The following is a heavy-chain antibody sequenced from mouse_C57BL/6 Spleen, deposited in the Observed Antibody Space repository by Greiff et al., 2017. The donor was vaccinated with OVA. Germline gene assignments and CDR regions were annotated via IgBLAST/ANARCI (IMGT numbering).Heavy chain of an antibody. V-gene: IGHV1-54*01. CDR3: ARDTTVVAHWYFDV. CDR1: GYAFTNYL. J-gene: IGHJ1*03. Sequence: QVQLKESGAELVRPGTSVKVSCKASGYAFTNYLIEWVKQRPGQGLEWIGVINPGSGGTNYNEKFKGKATLTADKSSSTAYMQLSSLTSEDSAVYFCARDTTVVAHWYFDVWGTGTTVTVSS. D-gene: IGHD1-1*01. CDR2: INPGSGGT.